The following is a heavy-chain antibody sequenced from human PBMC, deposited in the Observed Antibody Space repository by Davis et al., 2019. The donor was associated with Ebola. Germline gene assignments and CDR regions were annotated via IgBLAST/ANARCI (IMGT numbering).Heavy chain of an antibody. V-gene: IGHV3-74*01. CDR2: INPDGTTT. J-gene: IGHJ3*01. Sequence: GESLKISCAASGFTFSSYWMSWIRQAPGKGLVWVSRINPDGTTTSYADSVEGRFTISRDNAKNSLSLQMNNLRAEDTASYYCFVRKIAFDLWGQGTMVTVSS. D-gene: IGHD1-14*01. CDR1: GFTFSSYW. CDR3: FVRKIAFDL.